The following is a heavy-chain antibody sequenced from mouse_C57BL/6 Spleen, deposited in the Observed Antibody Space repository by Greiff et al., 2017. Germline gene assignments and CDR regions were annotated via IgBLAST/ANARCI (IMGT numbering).Heavy chain of an antibody. V-gene: IGHV1-82*01. CDR1: GYAFSSSW. CDR2: IYPGDGDT. CDR3: AGRITTDFDY. D-gene: IGHD1-1*01. Sequence: QVQLQQSGPELVKPGASVKISCKASGYAFSSSWMNWVKQRPGTGLEWIGRIYPGDGDTNYNGKFKGKATLTADKSSSTAYMQLSSLTSEDSAVSFCAGRITTDFDYWGQGTTLTVSS. J-gene: IGHJ2*01.